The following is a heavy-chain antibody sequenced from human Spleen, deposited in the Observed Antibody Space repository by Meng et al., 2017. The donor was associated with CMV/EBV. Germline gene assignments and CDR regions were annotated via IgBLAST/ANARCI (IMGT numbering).Heavy chain of an antibody. Sequence: VSFSGYFWSWIRQPPGKGLEWIGEINHSGSTNYNPSLKSRVTISVDTSKNQFSLKLSSVTAADTAVYYCARGLYCSSTSCFHNWFDPWGQGTLVTVSS. CDR3: ARGLYCSSTSCFHNWFDP. CDR1: VSFSGYF. V-gene: IGHV4-34*01. D-gene: IGHD2-2*01. CDR2: INHSGST. J-gene: IGHJ5*02.